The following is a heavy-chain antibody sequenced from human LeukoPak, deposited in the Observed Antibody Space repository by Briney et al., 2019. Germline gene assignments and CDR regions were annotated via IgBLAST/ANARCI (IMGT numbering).Heavy chain of an antibody. J-gene: IGHJ4*02. D-gene: IGHD3-16*01. Sequence: GGSLRLSCAASGFTFSSYSMNWVRQALGKGLEWVSYISSSSSTIYYADSVKGRFTVSRDNAKNSLNLQMNSLRAEDTAVYYCAGGTGDYWGQGTLVTVSS. CDR1: GFTFSSYS. V-gene: IGHV3-48*01. CDR2: ISSSSSTI. CDR3: AGGTGDY.